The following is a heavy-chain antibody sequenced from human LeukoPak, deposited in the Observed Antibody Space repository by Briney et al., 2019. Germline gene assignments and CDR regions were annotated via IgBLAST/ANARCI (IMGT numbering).Heavy chain of an antibody. J-gene: IGHJ4*02. CDR1: GFTFSNDA. Sequence: GGSLRLSCEASGFTFSNDAMSWVRQAPGIGLDLVSGICGHVISIYYADSVKGRLTISRDNSKSTLYLVMNSLRAEDTAVYYSAKEDGNSASARYYYFDYWGQGTLVTVSS. CDR3: AKEDGNSASARYYYFDY. V-gene: IGHV3-23*01. D-gene: IGHD3-10*01. CDR2: ICGHVISI.